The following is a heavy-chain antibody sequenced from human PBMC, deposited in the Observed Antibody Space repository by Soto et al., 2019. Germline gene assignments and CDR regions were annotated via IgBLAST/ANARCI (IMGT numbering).Heavy chain of an antibody. J-gene: IGHJ5*02. V-gene: IGHV2-5*02. Sequence: QITLKESGPTLVKPTQTLTLTCTVSGFSLSTSGVGVGWIRQPPGKALEWLALIYWDDDKRYSPSLNSRLTITNDTSKNQVVLTMTNMDPVDKATYYCAHARRAADTKSTIGFDPWGQGTLVTVSS. D-gene: IGHD6-13*01. CDR1: GFSLSTSGVG. CDR2: IYWDDDK. CDR3: AHARRAADTKSTIGFDP.